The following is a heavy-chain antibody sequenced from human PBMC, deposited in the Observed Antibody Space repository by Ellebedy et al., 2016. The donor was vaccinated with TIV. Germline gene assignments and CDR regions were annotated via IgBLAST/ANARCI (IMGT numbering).Heavy chain of an antibody. D-gene: IGHD4-23*01. V-gene: IGHV4-59*01. J-gene: IGHJ4*02. Sequence: MPSETLSLTCTVSGVSISGYYWSWVRQPPGKGLEWIGYIHYTGTTNYNPSLKSRVTISLDTSKNQFSLNLNSVTAADTAVYYCARDGAGRWDYWGPGTLVTVSS. CDR2: IHYTGTT. CDR1: GVSISGYY. CDR3: ARDGAGRWDY.